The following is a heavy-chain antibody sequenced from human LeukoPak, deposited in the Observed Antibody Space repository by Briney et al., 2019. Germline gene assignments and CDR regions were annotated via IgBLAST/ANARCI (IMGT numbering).Heavy chain of an antibody. CDR1: GFALSDYG. CDR3: ARTGECLVAPPYLPFDF. Sequence: GGSLRLSCTASGFALSDYGMAWVREAPGKGLEWVSSISSASSYIYYADSVEGRFTISRDNVKSTLYLQMNSLSAADSAVSYSARTGECLVAPPYLPFDFWREPAILAVSS. D-gene: IGHD3-16*01. J-gene: IGHJ3*01. CDR2: ISSASSYI. V-gene: IGHV3-21*01.